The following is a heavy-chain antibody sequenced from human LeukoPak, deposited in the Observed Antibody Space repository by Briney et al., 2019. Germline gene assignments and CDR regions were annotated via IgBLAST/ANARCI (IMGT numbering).Heavy chain of an antibody. J-gene: IGHJ4*02. D-gene: IGHD6-19*01. CDR3: ASSYSSDRVDY. V-gene: IGHV1-69*05. Sequence: VASVKVSCKASGGTFSSYAISWVRQAPGQGLEWMGGIIPIFGTANYAQKFQGRVTITTDESTSTAYMELSSLRSEDTAVYYCASSYSSDRVDYWGQGTLVTVSS. CDR1: GGTFSSYA. CDR2: IIPIFGTA.